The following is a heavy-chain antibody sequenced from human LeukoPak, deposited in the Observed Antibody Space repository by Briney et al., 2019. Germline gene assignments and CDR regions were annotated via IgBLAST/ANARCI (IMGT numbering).Heavy chain of an antibody. CDR2: IFHSGTT. Sequence: PSETLSLTCSVSGGSINSSNYYWGWIRQPPGKGLEWIGSIFHSGTTYYNPSLRSRVTISVDTSKNQFSLKLRSVTAADTTVYYCARHVPPPHCSGVSCYSPNYYYYFMDVWGKGTTVTVSS. CDR3: ARHVPPPHCSGVSCYSPNYYYYFMDV. CDR1: GGSINSSNYY. J-gene: IGHJ6*03. D-gene: IGHD2-15*01. V-gene: IGHV4-39*01.